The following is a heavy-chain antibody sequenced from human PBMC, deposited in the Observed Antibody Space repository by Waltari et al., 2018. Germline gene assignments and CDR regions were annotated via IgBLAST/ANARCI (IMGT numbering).Heavy chain of an antibody. J-gene: IGHJ4*02. Sequence: QVQLVQSGAAVKKPGSLVTVSCKASGGNLCRYAISWVRQAPGQGLEWMGGIIPIFGTANYAQKFQGRVTITADKTTSTAYMELSSLRSEDTAVYYCAREGSGGDYWGQGTLVTVSS. CDR3: AREGSGGDY. V-gene: IGHV1-69*14. D-gene: IGHD1-26*01. CDR1: GGNLCRYA. CDR2: IIPIFGTA.